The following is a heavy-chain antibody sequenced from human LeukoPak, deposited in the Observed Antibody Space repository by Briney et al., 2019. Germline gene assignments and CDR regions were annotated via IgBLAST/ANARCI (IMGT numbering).Heavy chain of an antibody. CDR2: INPSDGAT. CDR3: ARVKLGGLSGNLGVLFASYYTYYYMDV. J-gene: IGHJ6*03. Sequence: GASVKVSCKASGYTFAMYYIHWVRQAPGQGLEWMGMINPSDGATTYAQRFQGRLTMTRDMSTTTVYMDLRSLRSEDTAVYFCARVKLGGLSGNLGVLFASYYTYYYMDVWGRGATVTVSS. V-gene: IGHV1-46*01. D-gene: IGHD3-16*01. CDR1: GYTFAMYY.